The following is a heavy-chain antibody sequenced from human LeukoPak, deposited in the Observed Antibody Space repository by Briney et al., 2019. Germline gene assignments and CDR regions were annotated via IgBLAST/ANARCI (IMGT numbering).Heavy chain of an antibody. CDR2: FYRGGST. CDR1: GFTVSSNY. Sequence: GGSLRLSCAASGFTVSSNYMSWVRQAPGKGLEWVSIFYRGGSTYYADSVKGRFTVSRDNSKNILYLQMNSLRAEDTSVYYCARDEGYYYYMDVWGKGTTVTISS. J-gene: IGHJ6*03. CDR3: ARDEGYYYYMDV. V-gene: IGHV3-66*01.